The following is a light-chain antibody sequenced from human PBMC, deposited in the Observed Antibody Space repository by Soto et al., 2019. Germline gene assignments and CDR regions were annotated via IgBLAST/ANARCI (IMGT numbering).Light chain of an antibody. V-gene: IGKV3-15*01. J-gene: IGKJ4*01. Sequence: CRASQSISNNLAWYQQQPGQTPRLLIYGASTTATGIPARVSGSGSGTDVTLTINRLEPEDFAVYYCQQYNSWPLTFGGGTKVDIK. CDR1: QSISNN. CDR3: QQYNSWPLT. CDR2: GAS.